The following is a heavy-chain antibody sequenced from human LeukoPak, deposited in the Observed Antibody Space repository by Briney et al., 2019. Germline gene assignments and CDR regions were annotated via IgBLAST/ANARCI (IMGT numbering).Heavy chain of an antibody. Sequence: ASVKVSCKASGYTSTGYYMYWVRQAPGQGLEWMGRINPNSGGTDYAQNFQGRVTMTRDTSISTAYMELSRLRSDDTAVYYCARGYCSGGTCYLVENWFDPWGQGTLVTVSS. D-gene: IGHD2-15*01. J-gene: IGHJ5*02. V-gene: IGHV1-2*06. CDR1: GYTSTGYY. CDR2: INPNSGGT. CDR3: ARGYCSGGTCYLVENWFDP.